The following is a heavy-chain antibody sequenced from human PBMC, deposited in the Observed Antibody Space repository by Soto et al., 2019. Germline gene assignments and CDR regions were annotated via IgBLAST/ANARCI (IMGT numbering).Heavy chain of an antibody. V-gene: IGHV2-5*01. CDR3: AHRRVAARPDAFDV. Sequence: QITLKESGPTLVKPRETLTLTCTFSGFSLSTDGVGVGWIRQPPGKAPQWLALTYWNGDLRYNPSLNSRLTITKDTSKNQVVLTMTDMDPLDTATYYCAHRRVAARPDAFDVWGQGAMVSVSS. J-gene: IGHJ3*01. CDR2: TYWNGDL. CDR1: GFSLSTDGVG. D-gene: IGHD6-6*01.